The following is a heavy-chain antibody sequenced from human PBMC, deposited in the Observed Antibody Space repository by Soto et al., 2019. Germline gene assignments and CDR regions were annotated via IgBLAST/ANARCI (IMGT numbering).Heavy chain of an antibody. V-gene: IGHV3-48*03. Sequence: EVRLVESGGGLVQPGGSLRLSCAAYGFNFDTEPMNWVRQAPGEGLEWLANIRSGGSASSYSDSVKGRFTISRDNAKNSLYLQMSSLRAEDTAVYYCARDRGGGSIFGGHYGMDVWGQGTTVTVSS. CDR2: IRSGGSAS. J-gene: IGHJ6*02. CDR1: GFNFDTEP. CDR3: ARDRGGGSIFGGHYGMDV. D-gene: IGHD3-3*01.